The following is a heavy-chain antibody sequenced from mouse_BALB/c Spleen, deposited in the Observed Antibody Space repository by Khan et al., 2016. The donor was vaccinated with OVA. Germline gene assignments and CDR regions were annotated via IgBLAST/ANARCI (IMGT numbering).Heavy chain of an antibody. CDR3: TRGGDGSPFAY. D-gene: IGHD1-1*01. J-gene: IGHJ3*01. Sequence: QVQLQQSGAELVKPGASVKLSCKASGYTFTSYYMYWVKQRPGQGLEWIGEINPSNGGTNVNEKFKNKATLTVDKSSSTAYMELSSLTSEDSAVYYCTRGGDGSPFAYWGQGTLVTVSA. CDR1: GYTFTSYY. CDR2: INPSNGGT. V-gene: IGHV1S81*02.